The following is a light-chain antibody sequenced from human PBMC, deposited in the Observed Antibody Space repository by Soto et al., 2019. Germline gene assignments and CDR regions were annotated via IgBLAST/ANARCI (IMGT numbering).Light chain of an antibody. CDR1: SSDVGGYKF. Sequence: QSALTQPASVSGSPGQSITISCTGTSSDVGGYKFVSWYQQHPGKAPKFLIYDVNVRPSGVSDRFSGSKSGDTASLTISGLQAEDEADYYCCSYTSGSRYVFGTGTKFTVL. CDR3: CSYTSGSRYV. V-gene: IGLV2-14*01. J-gene: IGLJ1*01. CDR2: DVN.